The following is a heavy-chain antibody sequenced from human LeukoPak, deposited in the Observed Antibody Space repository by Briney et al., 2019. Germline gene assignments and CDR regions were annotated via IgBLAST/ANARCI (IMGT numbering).Heavy chain of an antibody. CDR3: AKLAYCGGDCYFDPAPTDY. J-gene: IGHJ4*02. CDR1: GFTFSSYA. Sequence: GGSLRLSCAASGFTFSSYAMSWVRQAPGKGLEWVAFIRYDGSNKYYADSVKGRFTISRDNSKNTLYLQMNSLRAEDTAVYYCAKLAYCGGDCYFDPAPTDYWGQGTLVTVSS. D-gene: IGHD2-21*01. CDR2: IRYDGSNK. V-gene: IGHV3-30*02.